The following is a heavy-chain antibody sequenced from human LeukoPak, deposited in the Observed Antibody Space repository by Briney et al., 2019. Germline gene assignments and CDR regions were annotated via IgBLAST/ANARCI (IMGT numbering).Heavy chain of an antibody. CDR2: INHSGST. CDR3: ARGYSNPRGYFDY. CDR1: GGSVSSGSYY. V-gene: IGHV4-39*07. Sequence: SETLSLTCTVSGGSVSSGSYYWSWIRQPPGKGLEWIGEINHSGSTNYNPSLKSRVTISVDTSKNQFSLKLSSVTAADTAVYYCARGYSNPRGYFDYWGQGTLVTVSS. J-gene: IGHJ4*02. D-gene: IGHD4-11*01.